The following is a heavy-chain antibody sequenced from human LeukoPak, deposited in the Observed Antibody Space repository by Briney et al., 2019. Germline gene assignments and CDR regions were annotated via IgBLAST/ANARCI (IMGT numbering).Heavy chain of an antibody. Sequence: PGGSLRLSCAASGFTVSSNYMSWVRQAPGKGLEWVSVIYSGSSTYYADSVKGRFTISRHNSKNTLYLQMNSLRAEDTAVYYCARPHSGLYLDYWGQGTLVTVSS. V-gene: IGHV3-53*04. D-gene: IGHD6-19*01. J-gene: IGHJ4*02. CDR2: IYSGSST. CDR1: GFTVSSNY. CDR3: ARPHSGLYLDY.